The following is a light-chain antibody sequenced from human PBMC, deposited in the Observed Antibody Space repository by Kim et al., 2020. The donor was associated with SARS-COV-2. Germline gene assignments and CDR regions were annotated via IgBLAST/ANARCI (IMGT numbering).Light chain of an antibody. J-gene: IGLJ2*01. CDR1: SSDVGGYNY. Sequence: GQSVPISCTGTSSDVGGYNYVSWYQPHPGKAPKLMIYEVSKRPSGVPDRFSGSKSGNTASLTVSGLQAEDEADYYCSSYAGSNNLVFGGGTQLTVL. CDR3: SSYAGSNNLV. V-gene: IGLV2-8*01. CDR2: EVS.